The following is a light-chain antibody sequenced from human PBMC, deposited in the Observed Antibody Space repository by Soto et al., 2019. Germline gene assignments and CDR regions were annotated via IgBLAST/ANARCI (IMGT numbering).Light chain of an antibody. V-gene: IGKV1-39*01. CDR3: QQSYSTPLIT. Sequence: DIQMTQSPSSLSASVGDSVTLTCRASQSISGYLNWYQQKPGKAPKLLVYAASSLQSGVPSRFSGSGSGTDFTLTISSLQPEDFATYYCQQSYSTPLITFGQGTRLEIK. CDR2: AAS. J-gene: IGKJ5*01. CDR1: QSISGY.